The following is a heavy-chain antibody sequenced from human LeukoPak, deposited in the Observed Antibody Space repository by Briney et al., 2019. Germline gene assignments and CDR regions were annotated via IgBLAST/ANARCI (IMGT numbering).Heavy chain of an antibody. D-gene: IGHD3-22*01. J-gene: IGHJ4*02. Sequence: PGGSLRLSCAASGFTFSSFGMHWVRQAPGRGLEWEALILYDEKYYADSVKGRFTISRDNSKNTLYLQMNTLRAEDTAMYYCAKGNVIVVVDYIGGQGTLVTVSS. CDR3: AKGNVIVVVDYI. CDR1: GFTFSSFG. V-gene: IGHV3-30*02. CDR2: ILYDEK.